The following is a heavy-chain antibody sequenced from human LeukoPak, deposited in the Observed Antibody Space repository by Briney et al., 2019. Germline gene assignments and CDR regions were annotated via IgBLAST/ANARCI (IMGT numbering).Heavy chain of an antibody. CDR1: GYRFNSYY. V-gene: IGHV1-46*02. D-gene: IGHD1-1*01. J-gene: IGHJ4*02. CDR3: ARGNLGTTGTPHYFDS. CDR2: ITPVGGGT. Sequence: GASVKLSCKASGYRFNSYYMHWVRQAPGQGLEWMGIITPVGGGTNYAQKFQGRVTMTRDTSTSTVYMDLGSLRPEDTAVYYCARGNLGTTGTPHYFDSWGQGALVTVSS.